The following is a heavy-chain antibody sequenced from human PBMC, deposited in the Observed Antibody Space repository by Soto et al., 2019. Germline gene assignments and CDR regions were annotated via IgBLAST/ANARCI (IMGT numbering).Heavy chain of an antibody. D-gene: IGHD6-19*01. CDR3: AKEAVSGWYYFDY. J-gene: IGHJ4*02. CDR2: ISGSGGST. CDR1: GFTFSSYA. Sequence: EVRLLESGGGLLHPGGSLRLSCAASGFTFSSYAMSWVRQAPGKGLEWVSTISGSGGSTYYADSLKGRFTISRDNSKNTLFLQMSSQRAEDTAVYYCAKEAVSGWYYFDYWGPGTLVTVSS. V-gene: IGHV3-23*01.